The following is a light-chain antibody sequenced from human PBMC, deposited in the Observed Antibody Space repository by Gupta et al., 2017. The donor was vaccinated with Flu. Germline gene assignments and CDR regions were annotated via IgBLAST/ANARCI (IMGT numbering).Light chain of an antibody. J-gene: IGKJ2*01. CDR1: QSVASY. CDR3: QHYGTSPT. CDR2: GAS. Sequence: PGEGATLSCRASQSVASYLAWYQQKTGQAPRLLIYGASSRATGIPDRFSGSGSGTDFSLTISRLEPEDFAVYYCQHYGTSPTFGQGTKLEIK. V-gene: IGKV3-20*01.